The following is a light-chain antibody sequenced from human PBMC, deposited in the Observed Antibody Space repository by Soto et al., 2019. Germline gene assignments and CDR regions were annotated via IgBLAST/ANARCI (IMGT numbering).Light chain of an antibody. V-gene: IGKV1-33*01. J-gene: IGKJ4*01. CDR1: QDISNY. CDR3: QQYDNLPLT. CDR2: DAS. Sequence: DIQMTQSPSSLSASVGDRVTITCQASQDISNYLNWYQQKPGKAPKXMIYDASNLETGVPSRFSGSGSGTDFTFTISSLQPEDIATYYCQQYDNLPLTFGGGTKVDI.